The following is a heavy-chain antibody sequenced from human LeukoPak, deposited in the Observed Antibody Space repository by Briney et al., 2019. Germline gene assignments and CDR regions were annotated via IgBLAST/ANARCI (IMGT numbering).Heavy chain of an antibody. CDR3: ARGDKYDFWSGTNDY. J-gene: IGHJ4*02. CDR1: GYTFTNYA. CDR2: INTNTGNP. Sequence: ASVKVSRKASGYTFTNYAMNWVRQAPGQGLEWMGWINTNTGNPTYAQGFTGRFVFSLDTSVSTAYLQISSLKAEDTAVYYCARGDKYDFWSGTNDYWGQGTLVTVSS. D-gene: IGHD3-3*01. V-gene: IGHV7-4-1*02.